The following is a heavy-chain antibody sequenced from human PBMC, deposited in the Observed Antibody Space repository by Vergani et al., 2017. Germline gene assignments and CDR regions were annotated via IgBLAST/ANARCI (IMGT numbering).Heavy chain of an antibody. J-gene: IGHJ4*02. V-gene: IGHV3-9*01. CDR3: AKEGRSGITPFVAD. D-gene: IGHD1-14*01. CDR2: IDRNYGVK. CDR1: GFTFQAFA. Sequence: VEAGGGLVQPGGSLRLSCTASGFTFQAFAFHWVRKVSGRGLEWVSGIDRNYGVKNGNSFEGRFTISRDNSKNTVFLQMNSLRAEDTAVYYCAKEGRSGITPFVADWGQGTLVTVSS.